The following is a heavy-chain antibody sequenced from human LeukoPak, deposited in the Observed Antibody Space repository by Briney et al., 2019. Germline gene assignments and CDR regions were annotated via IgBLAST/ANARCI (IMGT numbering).Heavy chain of an antibody. CDR1: GYTFTGYY. Sequence: ASVKVSCKASGYTFTGYYMHWVRQAPGQGLEWMGWINPNSGGTNYAQKFQGRVTMTRDTSISTAYMELSRLRSDDTAVYYCARDRCSGGSCYVLGVVWGKGTTVTISS. CDR2: INPNSGGT. CDR3: ARDRCSGGSCYVLGVV. V-gene: IGHV1-2*02. J-gene: IGHJ6*04. D-gene: IGHD2-15*01.